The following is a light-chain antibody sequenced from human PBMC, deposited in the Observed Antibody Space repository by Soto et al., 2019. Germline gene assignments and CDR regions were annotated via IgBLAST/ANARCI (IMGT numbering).Light chain of an antibody. J-gene: IGLJ1*01. V-gene: IGLV2-18*02. CDR3: SSYTSTSRYV. Sequence: QSALTQPPSVSGSPGQSVTISCTGTSSDVGKYDRVSWYQQPPGTAPKLIIYEVTNRPSRVPARFSGSKCGNTASLPISGLQAEDEAEYYCSSYTSTSRYVFGAGTQVTVL. CDR1: SSDVGKYDR. CDR2: EVT.